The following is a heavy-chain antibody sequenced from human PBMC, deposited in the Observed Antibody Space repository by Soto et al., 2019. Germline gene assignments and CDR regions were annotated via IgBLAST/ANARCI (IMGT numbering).Heavy chain of an antibody. CDR1: GGSISNYY. V-gene: IGHV4-59*01. D-gene: IGHD3-10*01. CDR3: ARTFYDSGTYYNSCFDP. CDR2: VYYSGST. Sequence: SETLSLTCTVSGGSISNYYWNWIRQPPGKGLEWIGSVYYSGSTSYNPSLKSRVTMSVDTSKNQFSLKLTSVTAADAAVYYCARTFYDSGTYYNSCFDPWGQGTLVTVSS. J-gene: IGHJ5*02.